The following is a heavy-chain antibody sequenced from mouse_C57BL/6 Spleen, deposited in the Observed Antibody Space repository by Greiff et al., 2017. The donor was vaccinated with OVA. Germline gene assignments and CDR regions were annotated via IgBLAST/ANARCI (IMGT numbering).Heavy chain of an antibody. CDR3: TREDGNYVYFDV. V-gene: IGHV6-6*01. CDR2: IRNKANNHAT. J-gene: IGHJ1*03. D-gene: IGHD2-1*01. CDR1: GFTFSDAW. Sequence: EVKLVESGGGLVQPGGSMKLSCAASGFTFSDAWMDWVRQSPEKGLEWVAEIRNKANNHATYYAESVKGRFTISRDDSKSSVYLQMNSLRAEDTGIYYCTREDGNYVYFDVWGTGTTVTVSS.